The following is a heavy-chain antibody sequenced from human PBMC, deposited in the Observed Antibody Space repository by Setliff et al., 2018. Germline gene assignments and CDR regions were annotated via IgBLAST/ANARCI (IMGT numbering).Heavy chain of an antibody. Sequence: SESLSLTCTVSGGSISSYYWSWIRQPAGKGLEWIGHIHIGGSANSNPSLKSRVTMSIDTSKNQFSLKLNSVTAADMAVYYCAREQWLDPPGYYYMGVWAKGTTVTVSS. D-gene: IGHD6-19*01. V-gene: IGHV4-4*07. CDR2: IHIGGSA. CDR1: GGSISSYY. J-gene: IGHJ6*03. CDR3: AREQWLDPPGYYYMGV.